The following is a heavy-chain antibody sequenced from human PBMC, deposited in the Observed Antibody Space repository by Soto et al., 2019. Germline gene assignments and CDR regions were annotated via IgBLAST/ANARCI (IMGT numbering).Heavy chain of an antibody. V-gene: IGHV4-59*01. CDR3: ARDSYNFDD. Sequence: SETLSLTCTVSGGSIRSYYWSWIRQPPGKGLEWIGYIYYSGSTDYNPSLKSRVTISVDTSKNQFSLKLRSVTAADTAVYYCARDSYNFDDWGQGSLVTVSS. CDR2: IYYSGST. J-gene: IGHJ4*02. D-gene: IGHD5-18*01. CDR1: GGSIRSYY.